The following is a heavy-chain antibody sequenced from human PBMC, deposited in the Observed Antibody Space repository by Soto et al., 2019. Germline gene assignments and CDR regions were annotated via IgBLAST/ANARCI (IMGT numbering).Heavy chain of an antibody. Sequence: QVQLQESGPGLVKPSQTLSLTCTVSGGSISSGGYYWSSIRQYPGNVLDWIGYISYSGSTYYNPSLQRRIPISVDTSKNQFSLKMRSVTAADTAVYYCARDNYYTGSGYYPSSAEYFQHCGQGTLVIVSS. CDR3: ARDNYYTGSGYYPSSAEYFQH. CDR2: ISYSGST. CDR1: GGSISSGGYY. D-gene: IGHD3-22*01. J-gene: IGHJ1*01. V-gene: IGHV4-31*03.